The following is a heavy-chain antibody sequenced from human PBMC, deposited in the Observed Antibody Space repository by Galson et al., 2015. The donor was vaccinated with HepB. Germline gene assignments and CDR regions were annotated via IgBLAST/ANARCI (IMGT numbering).Heavy chain of an antibody. J-gene: IGHJ2*01. V-gene: IGHV3-53*01. CDR3: ARDPVHTQTVTTDWYFDL. CDR1: GFTVSSNY. CDR2: IYSGGST. D-gene: IGHD4-17*01. Sequence: SLRLSCAASGFTVSSNYMSWVRQAPGKGLEWVSVIYSGGSTYYADSVKGRFTISRDNSKNTLYLQMNSLRAEDTAVYYCARDPVHTQTVTTDWYFDLWGRGTLVTVSS.